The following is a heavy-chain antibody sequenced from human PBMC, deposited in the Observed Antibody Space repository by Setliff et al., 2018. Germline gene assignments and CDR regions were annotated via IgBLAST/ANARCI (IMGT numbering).Heavy chain of an antibody. CDR2: ISWNSGSI. Sequence: PGGSLRLSCAASGFTFDDYAMHWVRQAPGKGLEWVSGISWNSGSIGYADSVKGRSTISRDNAKNSLYLQMNSLRAEDMALYYCAKDYDSSGYPRYYFDYWGQGTLVTVSS. V-gene: IGHV3-9*03. CDR3: AKDYDSSGYPRYYFDY. J-gene: IGHJ4*02. D-gene: IGHD3-22*01. CDR1: GFTFDDYA.